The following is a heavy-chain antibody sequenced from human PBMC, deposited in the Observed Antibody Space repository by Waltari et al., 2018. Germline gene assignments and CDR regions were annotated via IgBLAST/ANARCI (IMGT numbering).Heavy chain of an antibody. J-gene: IGHJ4*02. CDR2: MNPNSGNT. CDR3: ARGGIAAAGIDY. V-gene: IGHV1-8*03. Sequence: QVQLVQSGAEVKKPGASVKVSCKASGYTFPSSDLHWVRQATGQGLELMGWMNPNSGNTGYAQKFQGRVTITRNTSISTAYMELSSLRSEDTAVYYCARGGIAAAGIDYWGQGTLVTVSS. CDR1: GYTFPSSD. D-gene: IGHD6-13*01.